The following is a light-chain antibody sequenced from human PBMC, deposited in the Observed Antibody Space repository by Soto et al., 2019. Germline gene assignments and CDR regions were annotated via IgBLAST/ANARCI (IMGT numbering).Light chain of an antibody. J-gene: IGLJ2*01. CDR3: QTWGSGIVV. CDR1: SGHSNYA. V-gene: IGLV4-69*01. Sequence: QLVLTQSPSASASLGASVKLTCTLSSGHSNYALAWHQQQSVKGPPYLMKLNSDGSHSKGDGIPVRFSGSSSGAARSLTISSLQSEDEADYYWQTWGSGIVVFGGGTKLTVL. CDR2: LNSDGSH.